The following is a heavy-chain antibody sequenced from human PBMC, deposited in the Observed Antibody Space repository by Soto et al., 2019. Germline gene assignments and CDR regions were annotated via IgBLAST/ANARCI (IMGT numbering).Heavy chain of an antibody. Sequence: QVQLVQSGAEVKKPGASVKVSCKASGYTFTNYGISWVRQAPGQGLEWMRWVTGYDGNANYVQRFQGRVTMTTDTSTNTAYMDLRRLSSDDTAVYYCARPTHEEPTFDSWGQGTLVTVSS. D-gene: IGHD1-26*01. J-gene: IGHJ4*02. CDR3: ARPTHEEPTFDS. CDR2: VTGYDGNA. CDR1: GYTFTNYG. V-gene: IGHV1-18*01.